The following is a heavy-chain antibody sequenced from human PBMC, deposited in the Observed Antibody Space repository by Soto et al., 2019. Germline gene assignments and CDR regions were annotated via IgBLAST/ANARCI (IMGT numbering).Heavy chain of an antibody. CDR2: IYSGGST. J-gene: IGHJ6*02. D-gene: IGHD3-10*01. CDR3: AREGNYYGSGSYYRDYYYGMDV. Sequence: RRLSCAASGFTVSSNYMSWVRQAPGKGLEWVSVIYSGGSTYYADSVKGRFTISRDNSKNTLYLQMNSLRAEDTAVYYCAREGNYYGSGSYYRDYYYGMDVWGQGTTVTISS. CDR1: GFTVSSNY. V-gene: IGHV3-53*01.